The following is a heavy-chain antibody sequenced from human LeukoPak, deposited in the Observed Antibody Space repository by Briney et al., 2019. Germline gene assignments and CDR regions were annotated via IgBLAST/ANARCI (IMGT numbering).Heavy chain of an antibody. Sequence: GASVKVSCKASGGTFSSYAISWVRQAPGQGLELMGGIIPNFGTANYAQKFQGRVTITADKSTSKAYMELSSLRSEDTAVYYCARSSIIAAAGPYYFDYWGQGTLVTVSS. J-gene: IGHJ4*02. CDR2: IIPNFGTA. D-gene: IGHD6-13*01. CDR3: ARSSIIAAAGPYYFDY. V-gene: IGHV1-69*06. CDR1: GGTFSSYA.